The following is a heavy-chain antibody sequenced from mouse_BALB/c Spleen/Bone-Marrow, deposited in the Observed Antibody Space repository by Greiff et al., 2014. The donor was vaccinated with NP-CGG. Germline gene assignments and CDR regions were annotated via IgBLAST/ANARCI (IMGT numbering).Heavy chain of an antibody. CDR3: AREGGYDEDYFDY. CDR2: INPYNDGT. Sequence: EVQLQQSGPELVKPGASVKMSCKAPGYTFTSYVMHWVKQKPGQGLEWIGCINPYNDGTKYNEKFKGKATLTSDKSSSTAYMELSSLTSEDSAVYYCAREGGYDEDYFDYWGQGTTLTVSS. CDR1: GYTFTSYV. V-gene: IGHV1-14*01. D-gene: IGHD2-2*01. J-gene: IGHJ2*01.